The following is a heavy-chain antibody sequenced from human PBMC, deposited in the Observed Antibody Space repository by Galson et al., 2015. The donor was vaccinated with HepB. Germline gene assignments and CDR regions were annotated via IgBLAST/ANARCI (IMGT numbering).Heavy chain of an antibody. CDR1: GGTFSSYA. V-gene: IGHV1-69*10. J-gene: IGHJ6*03. CDR3: ARALERDELYYMDV. CDR2: IIPILGIA. Sequence: SVKVSCKASGGTFSSYAISWVRQAPGQGLEWMGGIIPILGIANYAQKFQGRVTIIADKSTSTAYMELSSLRSEDTAVYYCARALERDELYYMDVWGKGTTVTVSS. D-gene: IGHD1-1*01.